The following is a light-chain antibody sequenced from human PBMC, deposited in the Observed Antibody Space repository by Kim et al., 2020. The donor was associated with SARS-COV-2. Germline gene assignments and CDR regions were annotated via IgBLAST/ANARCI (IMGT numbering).Light chain of an antibody. Sequence: SYELTQPPSVSVSPGQTASITCSGDKLVDKYACWYQQKPGQSPVLVINQDSKRPSGIPERFSGSNSGNTATLTISGTQSMDEADYYCQAWDSSTAPVFGGGTQLTVL. CDR2: QDS. CDR1: KLVDKY. J-gene: IGLJ3*02. V-gene: IGLV3-1*01. CDR3: QAWDSSTAPV.